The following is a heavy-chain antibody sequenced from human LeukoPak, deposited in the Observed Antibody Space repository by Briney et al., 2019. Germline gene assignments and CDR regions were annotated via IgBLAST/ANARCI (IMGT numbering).Heavy chain of an antibody. Sequence: SETLSLTCTVSGGSISSYYWSWIRQPPGKGLEWIGYIYYSGSTNYNPSLKSRVTISVDTSKNQFSLKLSSVTAADTALYYCARGEWEPGTDYWGQGTLVTVSS. CDR1: GGSISSYY. CDR3: ARGEWEPGTDY. J-gene: IGHJ4*02. V-gene: IGHV4-59*01. D-gene: IGHD1-26*01. CDR2: IYYSGST.